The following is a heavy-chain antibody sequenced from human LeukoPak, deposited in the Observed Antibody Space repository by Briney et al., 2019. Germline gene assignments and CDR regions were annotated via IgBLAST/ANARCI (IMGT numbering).Heavy chain of an antibody. J-gene: IGHJ4*02. V-gene: IGHV1-8*01. CDR1: GYTFTSYD. Sequence: GASVTVSCKASGYTFTSYDIKWVRQAPRQGLEWMGWMNVNSGNTAYAQKFQGRVTMTRGTSISTAYMELSSQRSDDTAVYYCARGRGARSFDYWGQGTLVTVSS. CDR2: MNVNSGNT. CDR3: ARGRGARSFDY. D-gene: IGHD1-14*01.